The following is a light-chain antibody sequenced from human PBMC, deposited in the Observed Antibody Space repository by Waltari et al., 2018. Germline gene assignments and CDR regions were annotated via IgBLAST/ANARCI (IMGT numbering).Light chain of an antibody. V-gene: IGKV3-15*01. CDR1: QSVSNN. Sequence: ETVMTQSPATLSVSPGERATLSCRASQSVSNNLAWYQQKRGQPPRLLIYGASTRATGIPARFSGSGSGTEFTLTISSLQSEDFAVYHCQQYHNWPRTFGQGTKVEIK. CDR3: QQYHNWPRT. CDR2: GAS. J-gene: IGKJ1*01.